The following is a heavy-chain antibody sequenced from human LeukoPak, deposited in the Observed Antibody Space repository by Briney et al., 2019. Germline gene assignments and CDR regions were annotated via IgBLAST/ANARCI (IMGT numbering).Heavy chain of an antibody. CDR3: AKALQYYYDSSGYYGGVWFDY. Sequence: GGSLRLSCAASGFTFSSYGMHWVRQAPGKGLEWVSVIYSGGSTYYADSVKGRFTISRDNSKNTLYLQMNSLRAEDTAVYYCAKALQYYYDSSGYYGGVWFDYWGQGTLVTVSS. CDR1: GFTFSSYG. D-gene: IGHD3-22*01. J-gene: IGHJ4*02. CDR2: IYSGGST. V-gene: IGHV3-NL1*01.